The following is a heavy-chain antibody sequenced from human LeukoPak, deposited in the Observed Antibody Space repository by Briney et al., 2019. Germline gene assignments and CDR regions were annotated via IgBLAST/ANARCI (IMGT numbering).Heavy chain of an antibody. CDR1: GGSISSGDYY. V-gene: IGHV4-30-4*01. J-gene: IGHJ5*02. CDR3: ARTIFGVVSWFDP. D-gene: IGHD3-3*01. Sequence: PSETLSLTCTVSGGSISSGDYYWSWIRQPPGKGLEWIGYIYYSGSTYYNPSLKSRVTISVGTSKNQFSLKLSSVTAADTAVYYCARTIFGVVSWFDPWGQGTLVTVSS. CDR2: IYYSGST.